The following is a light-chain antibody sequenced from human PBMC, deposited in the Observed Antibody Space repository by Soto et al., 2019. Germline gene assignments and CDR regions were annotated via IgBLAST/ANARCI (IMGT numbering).Light chain of an antibody. J-gene: IGKJ5*01. Sequence: IVLTQSPATLSLSPGERATLSCGARQSVSSSYVAWDQHKPGLAPRLLIHDTSSRDIGIPDMLSGSKSGTNDTPAIRWMEHEDVGMYYCQQYGSSPITFGQGTRLDMK. CDR2: DTS. CDR3: QQYGSSPIT. CDR1: QSVSSSY. V-gene: IGKV3D-20*01.